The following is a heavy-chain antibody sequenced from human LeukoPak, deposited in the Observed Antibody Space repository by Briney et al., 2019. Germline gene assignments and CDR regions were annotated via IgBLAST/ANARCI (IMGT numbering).Heavy chain of an antibody. J-gene: IGHJ4*02. D-gene: IGHD2-15*01. V-gene: IGHV3-48*01. CDR3: AKEAVVAAVYFDY. Sequence: GGSLRLSCAASGFTFSSYSMNWVRQAPGKGLEWVSYISSSSSTIYYADSVKGRFTISRDNAKNSLYLQMNSLRAEDTAVYYCAKEAVVAAVYFDYWGQGTLVTVSS. CDR1: GFTFSSYS. CDR2: ISSSSSTI.